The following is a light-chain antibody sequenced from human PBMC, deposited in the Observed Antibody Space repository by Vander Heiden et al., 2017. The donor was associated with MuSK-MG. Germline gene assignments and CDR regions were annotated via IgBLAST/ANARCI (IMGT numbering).Light chain of an antibody. V-gene: IGLV6-57*01. CDR3: QSYDNSIRV. Sequence: FMLTQPHSVSESPGKTVTISCTRRTGYFATTFVQWYQQRPGSSPNTVIYENDQRPSGVPDRFSGSIDSSPNSASLTISGLTTEDEADYCCQSYDNSIRVFGGGTKLTVL. CDR2: END. CDR1: TGYFATTF. J-gene: IGLJ3*02.